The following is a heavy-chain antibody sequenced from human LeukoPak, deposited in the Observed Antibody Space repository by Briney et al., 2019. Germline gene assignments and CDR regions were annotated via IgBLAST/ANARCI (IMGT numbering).Heavy chain of an antibody. CDR1: GFTFSSYG. D-gene: IGHD3-10*01. J-gene: IGHJ4*02. CDR2: VSFDGSNK. V-gene: IGHV3-30*18. CDR3: AKDRRLYDYGSGSYFDY. Sequence: PGGSLRLSCAASGFTFSSYGLHWVRQAPGKGLEWVAVVSFDGSNKYYADSVKGRFTISRDNSKNTLYLQMNSLGAEDTAVYYCAKDRRLYDYGSGSYFDYWGQGTLVTVSS.